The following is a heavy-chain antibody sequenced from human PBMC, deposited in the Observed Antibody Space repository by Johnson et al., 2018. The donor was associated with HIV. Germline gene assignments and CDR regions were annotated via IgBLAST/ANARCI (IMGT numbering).Heavy chain of an antibody. V-gene: IGHV3-73*01. CDR1: GFTFSSYW. Sequence: VQLVESGGGLVQPGGSLRLSCAASGFTFSSYWMSWVRQASGKGLEWVGRIRSKANSYATAYAASVKGRFTISRDDSKNTAYLQMNSLKTEDTAVYYCTRQAYIWGQGTMVTVSS. J-gene: IGHJ3*02. CDR2: IRSKANSYAT. CDR3: TRQAYI.